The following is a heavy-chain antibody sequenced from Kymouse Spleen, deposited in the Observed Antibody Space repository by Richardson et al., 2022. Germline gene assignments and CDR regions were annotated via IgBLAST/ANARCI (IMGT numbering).Heavy chain of an antibody. CDR1: GFTFSGSA. CDR3: TRHKGITGTTGFDYYYYGMDV. CDR2: IRSKANSYAT. J-gene: IGHJ6*02. D-gene: IGHD1-7*01. Sequence: EVQLVESGGGLVQPGGSLKLSCAASGFTFSGSAMHWVRQASGKGLEWVGRIRSKANSYATAYAASVKGRFTISRDDSKNTAYLQMNSLKTEDTAVYYCTRHKGITGTTGFDYYYYGMDVWGQGTTVTVSS. V-gene: IGHV3-73*02.